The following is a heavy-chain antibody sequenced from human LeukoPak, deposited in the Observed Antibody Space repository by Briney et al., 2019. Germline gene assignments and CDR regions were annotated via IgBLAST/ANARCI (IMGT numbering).Heavy chain of an antibody. V-gene: IGHV3-30*02. CDR1: GFTFSSYG. J-gene: IGHJ4*02. CDR2: IRYDGSNK. D-gene: IGHD3-9*01. CDR3: AKDRHYDILTGYFDY. Sequence: PGGSLRLSCAASGFTFSSYGMHWDRQAPGKGLEWVAFIRYDGSNKYYADSVKGRFTISRDNSKNTLYLQMNSLRAEDTAVYYCAKDRHYDILTGYFDYWGQGTLVTVSS.